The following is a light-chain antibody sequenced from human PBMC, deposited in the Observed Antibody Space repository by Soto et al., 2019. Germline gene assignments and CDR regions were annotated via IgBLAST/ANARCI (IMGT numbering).Light chain of an antibody. V-gene: IGLV2-11*01. CDR1: SSDVGGYNY. CDR2: DVN. J-gene: IGLJ3*02. CDR3: SSYAGSYTWM. Sequence: QSALTQPRSVSGSPGQSVTISCTGTSSDVGGYNYVSWYQQHPGKAPKLMIYDVNKRPSGVPDRFSGSKSGNRASLTISGLQAEDEADYYCSSYAGSYTWMFGGGTKLTVL.